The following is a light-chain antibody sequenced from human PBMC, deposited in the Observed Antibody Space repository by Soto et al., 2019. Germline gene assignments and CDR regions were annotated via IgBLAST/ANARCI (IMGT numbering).Light chain of an antibody. Sequence: DIVMTQSPLSLPVTPGEPASNSCRSSQSLLHSNGYNYLDWYLQKPGQSPQLLIYLGSNRASGVPDRFSGCGSGTDFTLKISRVEAEDVGVYYCMQALQTPATFGQGTKVDIK. CDR2: LGS. CDR3: MQALQTPAT. CDR1: QSLLHSNGYNY. V-gene: IGKV2-28*01. J-gene: IGKJ2*01.